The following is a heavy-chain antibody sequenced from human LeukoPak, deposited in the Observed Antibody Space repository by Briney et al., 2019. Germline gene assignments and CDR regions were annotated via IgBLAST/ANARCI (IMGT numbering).Heavy chain of an antibody. CDR2: IRSGGTTI. D-gene: IGHD1-26*01. CDR3: ARDKGSDGIDF. J-gene: IGHJ4*02. CDR1: GFTFSSYE. V-gene: IGHV3-48*03. Sequence: PGGSLRLSYAASGFTFSSYEMNWVRQAPGKGLQWISYIRSGGTTIYYADSVKGRFTISRDDAENSLYLQMNSLRAEDTAVYYCARDKGSDGIDFWGQGTLVTVSS.